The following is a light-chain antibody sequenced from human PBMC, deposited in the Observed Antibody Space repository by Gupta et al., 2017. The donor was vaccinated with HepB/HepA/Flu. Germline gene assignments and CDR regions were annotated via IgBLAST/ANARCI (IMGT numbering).Light chain of an antibody. Sequence: SALTQPASVSGSLGQSITISCTGTSNDVGFYNLVSWYQQHPGEAPKVLIYDVSKRPSGVSGRFSGSKSGNTASLTISGLQAEDEADYYCCSYADVTTLFGGGTKLTVL. J-gene: IGLJ2*01. V-gene: IGLV2-23*02. CDR1: SNDVGFYNL. CDR3: CSYADVTTL. CDR2: DVS.